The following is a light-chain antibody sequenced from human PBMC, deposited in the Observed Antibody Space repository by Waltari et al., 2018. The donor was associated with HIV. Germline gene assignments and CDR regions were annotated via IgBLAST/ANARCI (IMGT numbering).Light chain of an antibody. Sequence: QSALTQPASVSGSPGQSITISCTGTRSDVGAFDYVSWDQQRPGMAPKLIIYDVNKRPSGVCSRFSGSNSGDTASLTISALRAEDEGDYYCCSYTIARTFLFGGGTKLTVL. CDR3: CSYTIARTFL. CDR1: RSDVGAFDY. CDR2: DVN. V-gene: IGLV2-14*03. J-gene: IGLJ3*02.